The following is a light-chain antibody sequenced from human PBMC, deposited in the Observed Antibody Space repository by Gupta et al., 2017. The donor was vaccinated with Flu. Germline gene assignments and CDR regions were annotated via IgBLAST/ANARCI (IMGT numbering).Light chain of an antibody. CDR1: QSVSSSY. CDR3: QQYGRSPLT. J-gene: IGKJ4*01. Sequence: EIVLTQSPGTLSLSPGERATLSCRASQSVSSSYLAWYQQKPGQAPRLLIYGASSRATGIPDRFSGSGSGTDFTLTISRLEPEDFAVYYCQQYGRSPLTFGRRTKVEIK. CDR2: GAS. V-gene: IGKV3-20*01.